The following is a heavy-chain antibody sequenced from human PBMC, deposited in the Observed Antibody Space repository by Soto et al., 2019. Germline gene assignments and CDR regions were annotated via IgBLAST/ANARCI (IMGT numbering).Heavy chain of an antibody. Sequence: SETLSLTCAVYGGSFSGCYWSWIRQPPGKGLEWIGEINQSGSTNYNPSLKSRVTISVDTSKNQFSLKLSSVTAADTAVYYCARGDTAMAFDYWGQGTLVTVSS. CDR2: INQSGST. V-gene: IGHV4-34*01. J-gene: IGHJ4*02. CDR3: ARGDTAMAFDY. CDR1: GGSFSGCY. D-gene: IGHD5-18*01.